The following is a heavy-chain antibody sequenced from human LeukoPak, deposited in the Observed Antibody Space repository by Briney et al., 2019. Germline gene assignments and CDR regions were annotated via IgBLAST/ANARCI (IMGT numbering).Heavy chain of an antibody. J-gene: IGHJ4*02. CDR3: ANEQYYESSAYIDH. V-gene: IGHV3-30*18. CDR1: GCAFNNYG. CDR2: ISYDGSNN. D-gene: IGHD3-22*01. Sequence: GRSLRLSCAASGCAFNNYGMRGVHQAPGKGLEWVAVISYDGSNNYYADSVKGRFTISRDNSENTLYLQMNSLRTEDTAVYSRANEQYYESSAYIDHWGQGTLVTVSS.